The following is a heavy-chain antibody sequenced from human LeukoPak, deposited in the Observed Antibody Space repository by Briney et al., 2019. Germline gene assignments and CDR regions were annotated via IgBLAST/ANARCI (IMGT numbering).Heavy chain of an antibody. CDR1: GGSISSGSYY. J-gene: IGHJ5*02. D-gene: IGHD1-7*01. CDR2: IYTSGST. CDR3: ARDEGSNWNYDNWFDP. Sequence: PSQTLSLTCTVSGGSISSGSYYWSWIRQPAGKGLEWIVRIYTSGSTNYNPSLKSRVTISVDTSKNQFSLKLSSVTAADTAVYYCARDEGSNWNYDNWFDPWGQGTLVTVSS. V-gene: IGHV4-61*02.